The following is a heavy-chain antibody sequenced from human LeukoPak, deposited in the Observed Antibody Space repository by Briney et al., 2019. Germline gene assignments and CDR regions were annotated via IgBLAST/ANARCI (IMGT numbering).Heavy chain of an antibody. CDR1: GGSISSSSYY. Sequence: SETLSLTCTVSGGSISSSSYYWSWIRQPPGKGLEWIGYIYYSGSTNYNPSLKSRVTISVDTSKNQFSLKLSSVTAADTAVYYCARLGDSSGWYYYGMDVWGQGTTVTVSS. D-gene: IGHD6-19*01. CDR2: IYYSGST. J-gene: IGHJ6*02. V-gene: IGHV4-61*05. CDR3: ARLGDSSGWYYYGMDV.